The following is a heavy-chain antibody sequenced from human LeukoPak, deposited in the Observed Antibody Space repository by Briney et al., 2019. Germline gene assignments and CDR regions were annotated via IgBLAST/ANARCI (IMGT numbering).Heavy chain of an antibody. J-gene: IGHJ5*02. Sequence: GGSLRLSCAASGFTFSDYYMSWIRQAPGKGLEWVSYISSSSSYTNYADSVKGRFTISRDNAKNSLYLQMNSLSAEDTAVYYCARDFIVVVVAAPYNWFDPWGQGTLVTVSS. D-gene: IGHD2-15*01. CDR3: ARDFIVVVVAAPYNWFDP. CDR2: ISSSSSYT. CDR1: GFTFSDYY. V-gene: IGHV3-11*06.